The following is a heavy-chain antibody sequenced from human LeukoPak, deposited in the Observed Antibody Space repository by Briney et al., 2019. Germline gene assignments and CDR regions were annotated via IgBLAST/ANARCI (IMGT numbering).Heavy chain of an antibody. Sequence: GGSLRLSCAASGFTFSSYWMSWVRQAPGKGLEWVANIKQDGSEKYYVDSVKGRFTISRDNAKNSLYLQMNSLRAEDTAVYYCARADAVAYNGPVSYYYYYGMDVWGQGTTVTVSS. CDR1: GFTFSSYW. CDR2: IKQDGSEK. V-gene: IGHV3-7*05. CDR3: ARADAVAYNGPVSYYYYYGMDV. D-gene: IGHD6-19*01. J-gene: IGHJ6*02.